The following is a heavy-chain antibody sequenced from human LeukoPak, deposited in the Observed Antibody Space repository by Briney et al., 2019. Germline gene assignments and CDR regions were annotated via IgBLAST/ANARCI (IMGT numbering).Heavy chain of an antibody. J-gene: IGHJ4*02. CDR1: GFTFSTYW. Sequence: PGGSLRLSCAASGFTFSTYWMHWVRQAPGKGLVWVSRINSDGSSTTYADSVRGRFTTSRDSAKNTLYLQMSSLRVEDTAVYYCVRVEVAATATKPDYWGQGTLVTVSS. D-gene: IGHD6-13*01. CDR3: VRVEVAATATKPDY. CDR2: INSDGSST. V-gene: IGHV3-74*01.